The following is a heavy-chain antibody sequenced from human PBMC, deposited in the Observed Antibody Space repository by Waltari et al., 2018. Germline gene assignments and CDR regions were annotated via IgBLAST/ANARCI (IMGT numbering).Heavy chain of an antibody. CDR2: ITRNGDTT. Sequence: EVQLVESGGGLVQPGGSMRLSCAVSGFTFSTYAMHWVRQAPGKGLEYVSSITRNGDTTYYANSVTGRFTISRDNSKNTLYLQMGSLRVDDMAVYYCARDKVGSADYWGQGTLVTVSS. CDR3: ARDKVGSADY. J-gene: IGHJ4*02. V-gene: IGHV3-64*01. D-gene: IGHD1-26*01. CDR1: GFTFSTYA.